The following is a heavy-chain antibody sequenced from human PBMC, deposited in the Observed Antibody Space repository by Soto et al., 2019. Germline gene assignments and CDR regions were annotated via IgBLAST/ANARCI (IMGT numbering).Heavy chain of an antibody. CDR3: AKDGTTGGQPSNGMDA. V-gene: IGHV3-23*01. J-gene: IGHJ6*02. CDR1: GCTFRVYV. D-gene: IGHD2-15*01. CDR2: IGRGDDK. Sequence: GGPLRLSGEAAGCTFRVYVMNWVRQGPGKGLEWVSTIGRGDDKYYADSVKGRFTISRDTSKNTLFLQMNSLRAEDTALYFCAKDGTTGGQPSNGMDAWGQGTTVPVSS.